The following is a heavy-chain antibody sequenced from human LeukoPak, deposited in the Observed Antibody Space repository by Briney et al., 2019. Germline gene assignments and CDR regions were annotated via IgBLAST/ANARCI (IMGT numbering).Heavy chain of an antibody. CDR3: ACLVGATQDV. CDR1: GFTFSSYS. V-gene: IGHV3-21*01. CDR2: ISSTSTYI. Sequence: GGSLRLSCAASGFTFSSYSMNWVRQSPGKGLEWVSSISSTSTYIYYADSVKGRFTISRDNAKNSLYLQMNSLRAEDTAVYYCACLVGATQDVWGKGTTVIVSS. J-gene: IGHJ6*04. D-gene: IGHD1-26*01.